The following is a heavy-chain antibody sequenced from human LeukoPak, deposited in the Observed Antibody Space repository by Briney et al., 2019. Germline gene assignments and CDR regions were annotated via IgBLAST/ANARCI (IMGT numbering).Heavy chain of an antibody. CDR2: IRSDGYNK. Sequence: HPGGSLRLSCAASGFTFSGSGMHWVRQAPGKGLEWVAFIRSDGYNKYYADSVKGRFTISRDNSKNTLYLQMNSLRAEDTAVYYCAKDSRNLPFDYWGQGTLVTVSS. D-gene: IGHD1-14*01. CDR1: GFTFSGSG. CDR3: AKDSRNLPFDY. J-gene: IGHJ4*02. V-gene: IGHV3-30*02.